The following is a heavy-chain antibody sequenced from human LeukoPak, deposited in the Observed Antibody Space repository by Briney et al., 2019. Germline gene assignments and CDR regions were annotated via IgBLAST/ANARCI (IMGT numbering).Heavy chain of an antibody. CDR1: GYTFTNYY. CDR2: INPSGGST. CDR3: ARDYGDNTDAFDI. D-gene: IGHD4-17*01. V-gene: IGHV1-46*01. J-gene: IGHJ3*02. Sequence: GASVKVSCKASGYTFTNYYMHWVRQAPGQGLEWMGIINPSGGSTSYAQKFQGRVTMTRDMSTSTVYMELSSLRSEDTAVYYCARDYGDNTDAFDIWGQGTMVTVSS.